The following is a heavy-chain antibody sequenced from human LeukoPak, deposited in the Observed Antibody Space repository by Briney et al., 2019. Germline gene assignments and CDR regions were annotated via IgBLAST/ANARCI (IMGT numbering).Heavy chain of an antibody. J-gene: IGHJ4*02. CDR2: IKQDGSEK. D-gene: IGHD3-16*01. CDR1: GFTFSSYG. V-gene: IGHV3-7*01. Sequence: GGPLRLSCAASGFTFSSYGMSWVRQAPGKGLEWVATIKQDGSEKYFVDSVKGRFTISKDNAKNSLYLQMNSLRAEDTAVYYCARGGRLHGRFDFWGQGTLVIVSS. CDR3: ARGGRLHGRFDF.